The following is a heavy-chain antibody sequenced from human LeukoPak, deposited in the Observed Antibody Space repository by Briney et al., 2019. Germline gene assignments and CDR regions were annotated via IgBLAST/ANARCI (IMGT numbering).Heavy chain of an antibody. CDR3: ATVSPYSSSWYYFDY. D-gene: IGHD6-13*01. CDR1: GYTLTELS. V-gene: IGHV1-24*01. J-gene: IGHJ4*02. CDR2: FDPEDGET. Sequence: ASVKVSCKVSGYTLTELSMHWVRQAPGKGLECMGGFDPEDGETIYAQKFQGRVTMTEDTSTDTAYMELSSLRSEDTAVYYCATVSPYSSSWYYFDYWGQGTLVTVSS.